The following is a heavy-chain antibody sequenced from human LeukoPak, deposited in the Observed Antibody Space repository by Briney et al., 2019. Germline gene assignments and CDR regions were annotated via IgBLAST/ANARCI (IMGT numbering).Heavy chain of an antibody. CDR2: MYHRGGPN. J-gene: IGHJ4*02. CDR1: GYSISSGYY. V-gene: IGHV4-38-2*02. D-gene: IGHD2-21*02. CDR3: AKDMYCGGDCLDS. Sequence: SETLSLTCTVSGYSISSGYYWGWIRQPPGKGLEWIGRMYHRGGPNYYNPSLKSRVTISVDMSKNQFSLKLSSVTATDTAVYYCAKDMYCGGDCLDSWGQGTLVTVSS.